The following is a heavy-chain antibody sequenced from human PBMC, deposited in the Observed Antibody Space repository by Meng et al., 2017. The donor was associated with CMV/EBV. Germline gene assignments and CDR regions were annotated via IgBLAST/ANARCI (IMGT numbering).Heavy chain of an antibody. Sequence: GSLRLSCTVSGGSISSYYWSWIRQPPGKGLEWIGYIYYSGSTNYNPSLKSRVTISVDTSKNQFSLKLSSVTAADTAVYYCARYNWNFDYHYGMDVWGQGTTVTVSS. CDR2: IYYSGST. V-gene: IGHV4-59*01. CDR1: GGSISSYY. CDR3: ARYNWNFDYHYGMDV. J-gene: IGHJ6*02. D-gene: IGHD1-7*01.